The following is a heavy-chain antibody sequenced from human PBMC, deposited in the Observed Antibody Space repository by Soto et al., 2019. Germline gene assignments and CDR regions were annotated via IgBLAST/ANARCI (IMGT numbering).Heavy chain of an antibody. V-gene: IGHV5-10-1*01. CDR1: GYSFTKYW. Sequence: GESLKISCKGSGYSFTKYWISWVRQMPGKGLEWMGRIDPSDSYINYSPSFQGHVTISADKSINTAYLQWSSLRASDTAIYYCARHYICRGGDCYYYGLDVWGQGTTVTVSS. D-gene: IGHD3-16*01. CDR2: IDPSDSYI. J-gene: IGHJ6*02. CDR3: ARHYICRGGDCYYYGLDV.